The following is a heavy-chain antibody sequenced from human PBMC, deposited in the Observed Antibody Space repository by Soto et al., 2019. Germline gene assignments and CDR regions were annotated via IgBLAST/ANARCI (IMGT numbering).Heavy chain of an antibody. Sequence: TKSVSGGSIRNRAYCWSLIQQHPGRGLEWIGYIYYRGSTYYNPSLKSRLSISVDTSKNQFSLNLTSVTAADTAMYYCARAEGYSSSWGVFDLWGQGILVTGTS. J-gene: IGHJ5*02. CDR2: IYYRGST. V-gene: IGHV4-31*02. D-gene: IGHD2-2*01. CDR3: ARAEGYSSSWGVFDL. CDR1: GGSIRNRAYC.